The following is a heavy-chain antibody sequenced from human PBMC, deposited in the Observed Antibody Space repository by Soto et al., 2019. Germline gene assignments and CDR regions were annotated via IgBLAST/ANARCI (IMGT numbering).Heavy chain of an antibody. Sequence: QVQLQESGPGLVKPSGTLSLTCAVSGGSISSSNWWSWVRQPPGKGLEWIGEIYHSGSTNYNPSLKGRVTISVDKSKNQSSLKLSSVTAADTAVYYCARGDSGYDPLDYWGQGTLVTVSS. J-gene: IGHJ4*02. CDR1: GGSISSSNW. CDR2: IYHSGST. CDR3: ARGDSGYDPLDY. V-gene: IGHV4-4*02. D-gene: IGHD5-12*01.